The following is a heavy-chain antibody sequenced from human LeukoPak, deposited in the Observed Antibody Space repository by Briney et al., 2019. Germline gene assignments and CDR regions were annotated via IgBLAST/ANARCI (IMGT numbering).Heavy chain of an antibody. V-gene: IGHV4-30-2*01. J-gene: IGHJ5*02. Sequence: PSQTLSLTCTVSGGSIGSGVYSWSWIRQPPGKGLEWIGYIYHSGNTYYNPSLKSRVTISVDTSKNQFSLKLSSVTAADTAVYYCARALVGYCSSTSCQTWFDPWGQGTLVTVSS. CDR3: ARALVGYCSSTSCQTWFDP. CDR1: GGSIGSGVYS. CDR2: IYHSGNT. D-gene: IGHD2-2*01.